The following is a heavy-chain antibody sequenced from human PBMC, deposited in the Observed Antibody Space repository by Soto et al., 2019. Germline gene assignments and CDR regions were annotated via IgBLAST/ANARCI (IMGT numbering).Heavy chain of an antibody. CDR2: VYHSGKT. J-gene: IGHJ4*02. V-gene: IGHV4-38-2*01. D-gene: IGHD6-25*01. CDR3: ARAAATHFDN. CDR1: GYSMGSGYY. Sequence: PSETLSLTCAVSGYSMGSGYYWGWIRQPPGEGLEWIGNVYHSGKTHYNPSLKGRVSVSLDTPKNQFSLNLTSVTAADTAMYYCARAAATHFDNWGQGLLVTVSS.